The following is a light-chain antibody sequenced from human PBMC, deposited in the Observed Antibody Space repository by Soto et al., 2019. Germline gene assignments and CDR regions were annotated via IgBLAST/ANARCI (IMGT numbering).Light chain of an antibody. CDR2: ENN. CDR1: SSNIGAGYA. V-gene: IGLV1-40*01. J-gene: IGLJ1*01. CDR3: QSYDSSLSGYV. Sequence: QSVLTQPPSVSDAPGQRVTISCTGSSSNIGAGYAAHWYQQVPGTAPKLLIDENNNRPSGVPDRVSGSKSGTSAALSITGLQAEYEAEYYCQSYDSSLSGYVFGTGTKLTVL.